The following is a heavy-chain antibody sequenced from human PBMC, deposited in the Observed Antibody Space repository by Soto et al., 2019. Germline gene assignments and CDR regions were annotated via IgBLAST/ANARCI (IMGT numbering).Heavy chain of an antibody. J-gene: IGHJ6*02. CDR1: GFTFSSYG. V-gene: IGHV3-33*01. CDR2: IWYDGSNK. Sequence: GGSLRLSCAASGFTFSSYGMHWVRQAPGKGLEWVAVIWYDGSNKYYANSVKGRFTISRDNSKNRLFLQMNSLRAEDTAVYYCARVPWNGPTSYYYYGMDVWGQGTTVTVSS. D-gene: IGHD1-1*01. CDR3: ARVPWNGPTSYYYYGMDV.